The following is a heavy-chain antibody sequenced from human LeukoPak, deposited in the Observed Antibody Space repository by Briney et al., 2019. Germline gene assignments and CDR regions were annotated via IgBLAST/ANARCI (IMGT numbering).Heavy chain of an antibody. CDR1: GYTFTSYY. CDR3: ARSSETDGSNTVTNLFDY. V-gene: IGHV1-46*01. Sequence: GASVKVSCKASGYTFTSYYMHWVRQAPGQGLEWMGIINPGGGSTSYAQKFQGRVTMTRDTSTSTVYMELSSLRSEDTAVYYCARSSETDGSNTVTNLFDYWGQGTLVTVSS. CDR2: INPGGGST. J-gene: IGHJ4*02. D-gene: IGHD4-17*01.